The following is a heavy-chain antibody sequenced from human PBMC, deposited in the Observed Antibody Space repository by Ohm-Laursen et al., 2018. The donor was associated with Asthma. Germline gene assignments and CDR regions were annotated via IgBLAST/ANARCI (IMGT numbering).Heavy chain of an antibody. J-gene: IGHJ4*02. CDR3: ASYGDYAFDY. D-gene: IGHD4-17*01. CDR1: GASVGSGSSF. Sequence: GTLSLTCAVSGASVGSGSSFWSWIRQPPGKGLEWIGYIYERGSTNYYPSLKGRVTISLDTSKNQFSLRLSSVTAADTAVYYCASYGDYAFDYWGQGTLVTVSS. V-gene: IGHV4-61*01. CDR2: IYERGST.